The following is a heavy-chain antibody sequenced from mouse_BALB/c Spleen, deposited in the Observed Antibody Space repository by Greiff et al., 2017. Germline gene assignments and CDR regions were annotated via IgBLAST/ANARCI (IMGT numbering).Heavy chain of an antibody. V-gene: IGHV5-9-3*01. J-gene: IGHJ2*01. CDR1: GFTFSSYA. Sequence: EVQRVESGGGLVKPGGSLKLSCAASGFTFSSYAMSWVRQTPEKRLEWVATISSGGSYTYYPDSVKGRFTISRDNAKNTLYLQMSSLRSEDTAMYYCARDNLDYWGQGTTLTVSS. CDR2: ISSGGSYT. CDR3: ARDNLDY.